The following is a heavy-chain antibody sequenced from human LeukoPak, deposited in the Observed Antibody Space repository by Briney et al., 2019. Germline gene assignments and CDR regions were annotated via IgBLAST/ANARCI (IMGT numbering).Heavy chain of an antibody. J-gene: IGHJ4*02. CDR1: GFTFSSYW. D-gene: IGHD2-2*01. CDR3: ARGGPRSTSAVDY. Sequence: GGSLRLSCAASGFTFSSYWMSWVRQAPGKGLEWVANIKQDGSEKHYVDSVKGRFTISRDNAKNSLYLQMNSMRAEDTAVYYCARGGPRSTSAVDYWGQGTLVTVSS. CDR2: IKQDGSEK. V-gene: IGHV3-7*01.